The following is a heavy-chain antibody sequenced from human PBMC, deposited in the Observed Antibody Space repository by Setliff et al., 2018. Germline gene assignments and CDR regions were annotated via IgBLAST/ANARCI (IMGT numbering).Heavy chain of an antibody. Sequence: SETLSLTCNVSGDFISGGGYTWNWIRQHPEMGLEWIGYIFYNGNTFYNPSLQSRVTISVDTSKNQFSLKLTSLNAADSAVYYCARASHSYGSPNWFDPWGPGTLVTVSS. D-gene: IGHD3-22*01. CDR1: GDFISGGGYT. V-gene: IGHV4-31*03. CDR3: ARASHSYGSPNWFDP. CDR2: IFYNGNT. J-gene: IGHJ5*02.